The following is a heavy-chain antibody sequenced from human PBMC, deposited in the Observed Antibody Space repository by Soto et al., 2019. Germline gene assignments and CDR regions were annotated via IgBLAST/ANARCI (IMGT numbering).Heavy chain of an antibody. CDR1: GFNFGSSW. CDR3: AKVPIFGVDDWYFDL. J-gene: IGHJ2*01. D-gene: IGHD3-3*01. CDR2: VSATGGNT. V-gene: IGHV3-23*01. Sequence: GGSLRLSCAASGFNFGSSWMTWVRQAPGRGLEWVSGVSATGGNTYYVDSVKGRFTISRDNSKNTLYLQMNILSAEDTAVYYCAKVPIFGVDDWYFDLWGRGTLVTVSS.